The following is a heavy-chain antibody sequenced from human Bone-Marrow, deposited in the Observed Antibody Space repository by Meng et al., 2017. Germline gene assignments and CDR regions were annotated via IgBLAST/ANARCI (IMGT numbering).Heavy chain of an antibody. CDR3: TRGRRDY. CDR1: GFTFSSYW. CDR2: INEIGSTT. V-gene: IGHV3-74*01. J-gene: IGHJ4*02. Sequence: GESLKISCAASGFTFSSYWMHWVRRVPGKGLVWVSRINEIGSTTSYADSVTGRFTISRDNAKNTLYLQMNSLRAEDTAVYYCTRGRRDYWGQGTLVTVSS.